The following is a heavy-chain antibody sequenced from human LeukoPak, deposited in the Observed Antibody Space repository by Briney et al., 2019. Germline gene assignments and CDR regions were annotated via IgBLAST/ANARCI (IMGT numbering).Heavy chain of an antibody. J-gene: IGHJ6*02. CDR1: GFTFSSYG. D-gene: IGHD3-10*01. V-gene: IGHV3-30*02. CDR2: IRYDGSNK. CDR3: AKDFDSGVTAYYYYYGMDV. Sequence: GGSLRLSCAASGFTFSSYGMHWVRQAPGKGLEGVAFIRYDGSNKYYADSVKGRFTISRDNSKNTLYLQMNSLRAEDTAVYYCAKDFDSGVTAYYYYYGMDVWGQGTTVTVSS.